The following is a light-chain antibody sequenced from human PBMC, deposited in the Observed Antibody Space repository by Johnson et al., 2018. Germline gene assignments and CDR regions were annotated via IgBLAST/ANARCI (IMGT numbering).Light chain of an antibody. J-gene: IGLJ1*01. Sequence: QSVLTQPPSVSAAPGQKVTISCSASSSNIGNNYVSWYQQLPGTAPKLLIYENNKRPLGIPDRFPGSTSGTSATLGITGLHHGDEADYYCGTWDSSMSTGNVFGTETKVTVL. CDR1: SSNIGNNY. CDR2: ENN. V-gene: IGLV1-51*02. CDR3: GTWDSSMSTGNV.